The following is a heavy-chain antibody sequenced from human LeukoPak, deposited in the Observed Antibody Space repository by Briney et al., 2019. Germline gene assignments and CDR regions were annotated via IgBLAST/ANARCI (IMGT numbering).Heavy chain of an antibody. V-gene: IGHV4-39*01. D-gene: IGHD2-2*03. CDR3: ARHGYYYFDY. Sequence: SETLSLTCTVSGGSISNTNYYWGWIRQPPGKGLEWIGIIYYSGSTNYNPSLKSRVTISVDTSKNQFSLKVSSVTAADTAVYYCARHGYYYFDYWGQGTLVTVSS. J-gene: IGHJ4*02. CDR2: IYYSGST. CDR1: GGSISNTNYY.